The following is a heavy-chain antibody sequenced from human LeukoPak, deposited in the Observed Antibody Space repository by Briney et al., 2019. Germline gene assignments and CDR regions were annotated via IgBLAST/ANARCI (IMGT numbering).Heavy chain of an antibody. CDR1: GFTFSSYW. V-gene: IGHV3-7*01. Sequence: GGSLRLSCAASGFTFSSYWMSWVRQAPGKGLEWVANLKQDGTEKYYVDSVRGRFTISRDNAKNSLYLQMNGLRAEDTAVYHCARGSGSQTTVTTFDYWGQGTLVTVSS. D-gene: IGHD4-17*01. J-gene: IGHJ4*02. CDR3: ARGSGSQTTVTTFDY. CDR2: LKQDGTEK.